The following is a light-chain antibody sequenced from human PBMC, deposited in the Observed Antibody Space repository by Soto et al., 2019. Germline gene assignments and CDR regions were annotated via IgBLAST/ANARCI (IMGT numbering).Light chain of an antibody. J-gene: IGKJ3*01. CDR3: QESYSSPLT. V-gene: IGKV1-39*01. CDR2: AAS. CDR1: QSISSY. Sequence: DIQMTQSPSSLSASVGARVTITCRASQSISSYLNWYQQKPGKAPNLLIYAASSLTCGVPSKFSGSGSGTDCTLTISSLQPEDFATYYCQESYSSPLTFGPGTRVYIK.